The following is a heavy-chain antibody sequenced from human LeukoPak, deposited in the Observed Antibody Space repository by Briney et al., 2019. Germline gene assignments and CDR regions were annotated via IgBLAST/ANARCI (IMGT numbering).Heavy chain of an antibody. V-gene: IGHV3-9*01. J-gene: IGHJ4*02. Sequence: GGSLRLSCAASGFTFDDFALHWVRQAPGKGLEWVSGISWNSGDIGYADSVKGRSTISRDNAKNSLYLQMNSLRAEDTALYYCAKLYGYSYGYIDFWGQGTLVTVSS. CDR3: AKLYGYSYGYIDF. D-gene: IGHD5-18*01. CDR1: GFTFDDFA. CDR2: ISWNSGDI.